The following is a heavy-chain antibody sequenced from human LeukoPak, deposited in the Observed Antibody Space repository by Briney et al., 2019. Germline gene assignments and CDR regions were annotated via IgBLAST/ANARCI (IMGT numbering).Heavy chain of an antibody. J-gene: IGHJ6*02. CDR2: VSYLGDDQ. CDR1: GFTFSSYG. D-gene: IGHD6-25*01. Sequence: PGRSLRLSCAASGFTFSSYGIHWVRQAPGKGLEWVAVVSYLGDDQFYAESVKGRFTISRDNSKKTVFLQMNSLRGEDTAVYYCAKDRSSGPHYYYGMDVWGQGTTVSVSS. V-gene: IGHV3-30*18. CDR3: AKDRSSGPHYYYGMDV.